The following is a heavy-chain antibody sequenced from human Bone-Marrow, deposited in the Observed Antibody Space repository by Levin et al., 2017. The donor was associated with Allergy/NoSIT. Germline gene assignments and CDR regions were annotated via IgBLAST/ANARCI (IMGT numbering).Heavy chain of an antibody. V-gene: IGHV3-48*02. CDR3: VATNGNSHY. J-gene: IGHJ4*02. D-gene: IGHD2-8*01. CDR2: ISGSSVTM. CDR1: GLPFSNYG. Sequence: PGGSLRLSCAASGLPFSNYGMNWVRQAPGTGLKWLSYISGSSVTMFYADSVKGRFTISRDNAKNSLFLQMDSLRDEDTGVYYCVATNGNSHYWGQGTLVTVSS.